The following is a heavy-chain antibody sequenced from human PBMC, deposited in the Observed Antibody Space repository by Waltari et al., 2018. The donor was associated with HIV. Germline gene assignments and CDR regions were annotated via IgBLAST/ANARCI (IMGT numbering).Heavy chain of an antibody. V-gene: IGHV4-39*01. D-gene: IGHD3-3*01. CDR3: VAGYYGRGDY. Sequence: QLQLQESGPGLAKPSTTLSLPCTASGGSLSTSRYYWGWIRQPPGKGLEWIGSVYYSGSSYYNPSLKSRVTISVDTSKNQFSLKLRSVIAADTAVYYCVAGYYGRGDYWGQGTLVTVSS. CDR1: GGSLSTSRYY. CDR2: VYYSGSS. J-gene: IGHJ4*02.